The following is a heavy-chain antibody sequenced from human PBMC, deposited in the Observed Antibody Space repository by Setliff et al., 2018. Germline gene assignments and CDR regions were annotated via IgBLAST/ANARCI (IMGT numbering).Heavy chain of an antibody. Sequence: PSETLSLTCTVSGDSIRSSRYYWGWIRQPPGKGLEWIGSIYSSGNTYYNPSLKRRVTISVDTTKNQFSLQLTSVTAADTAVYYCARDQWVRSPPLSFSYGMDVWGQGTTVTVSS. V-gene: IGHV4-39*07. CDR1: GDSIRSSRYY. D-gene: IGHD5-12*01. CDR3: ARDQWVRSPPLSFSYGMDV. CDR2: IYSSGNT. J-gene: IGHJ6*02.